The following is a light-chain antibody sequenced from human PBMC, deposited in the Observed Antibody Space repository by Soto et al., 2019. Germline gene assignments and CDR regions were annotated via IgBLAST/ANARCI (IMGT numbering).Light chain of an antibody. CDR3: QQYGSSPLC. CDR2: DAF. CDR1: QSVRYTF. V-gene: IGKV3-20*01. Sequence: EIVLTQSPGTLSLSPGERATLSCRASQSVRYTFIAWYQQKPGQPPRLLIHDAFSRATGIPDRFSGSGAWTDFTLSISSLEAEDCAVYYCQQYGSSPLCFGGRTKVESK. J-gene: IGKJ4*01.